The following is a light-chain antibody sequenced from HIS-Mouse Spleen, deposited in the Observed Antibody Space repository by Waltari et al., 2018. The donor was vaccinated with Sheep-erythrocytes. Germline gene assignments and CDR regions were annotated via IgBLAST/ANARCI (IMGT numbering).Light chain of an antibody. CDR3: QVWDSSSDHWV. V-gene: IGLV3-21*03. CDR1: NIGSKS. CDR2: DDS. Sequence: SYVPTQPPSVSVAPGKTARITCGGNNIGSKSVHWYQQKPGQAPVLVVYDDSDRPSGIPGRFSGSNSGNTATLTISRVEAGDEADYYCQVWDSSSDHWVFGGGTKLTVL. J-gene: IGLJ3*02.